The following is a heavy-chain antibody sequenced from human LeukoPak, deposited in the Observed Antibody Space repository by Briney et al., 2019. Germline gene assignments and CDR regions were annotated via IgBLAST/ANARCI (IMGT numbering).Heavy chain of an antibody. D-gene: IGHD3-22*01. V-gene: IGHV3-48*03. CDR3: ARGAADYYDSSGYYTGD. Sequence: GSLRLSCAASGFTFSSYEMNWVRQAPGKGLEWVSYISSSGSTIYYADSVKGRLTISRDNAKNSLYLQMNSLRAEDTAVYYCARGAADYYDSSGYYTGDWGQGTLVTVSS. J-gene: IGHJ4*02. CDR1: GFTFSSYE. CDR2: ISSSGSTI.